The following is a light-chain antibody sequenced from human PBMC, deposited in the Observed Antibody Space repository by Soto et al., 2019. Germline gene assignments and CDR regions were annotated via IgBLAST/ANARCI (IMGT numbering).Light chain of an antibody. CDR2: GAS. CDR3: QHYGNSLWT. CDR1: QTVSSNY. V-gene: IGKV3-20*01. J-gene: IGKJ1*01. Sequence: EVVMRQSPATLSVSPGEGATLSCRASQTVSSNYLAWYQHRPGQAPKLIIHGASYTAPGIPDRFSGSGSGADFTLTISRLEPEDFAVYFCQHYGNSLWTFGQGTKVDI.